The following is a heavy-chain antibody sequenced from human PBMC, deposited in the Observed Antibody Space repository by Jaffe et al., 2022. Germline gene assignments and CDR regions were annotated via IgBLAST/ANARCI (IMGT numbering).Heavy chain of an antibody. J-gene: IGHJ3*02. CDR3: ARGRLAKQGDRHAFDI. CDR1: GYTFTGYY. V-gene: IGHV1-2*06. D-gene: IGHD6-19*01. Sequence: QVQLVQSGAEVKKPGASVKVSCKASGYTFTGYYMHWVRQAPGQGLEWMGRINPNSGGTNYAQKFQGRVTMTRDTSISTAYMELSRLRSDDTAVYYCARGRLAKQGDRHAFDIWGQGTMVTVSS. CDR2: INPNSGGT.